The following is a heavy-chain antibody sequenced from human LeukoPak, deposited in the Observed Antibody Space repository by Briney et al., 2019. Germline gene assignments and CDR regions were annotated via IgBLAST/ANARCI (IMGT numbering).Heavy chain of an antibody. Sequence: GGSLRLSCAASGITVSNIYMAWVRQAPGKGLEWVSYISSSGSTIYYADSVKGRFTISRDNAKNSLYLQMNSLRAEDTAVYYCAREVNWFDPWGQGTLVTVSS. CDR3: AREVNWFDP. CDR2: ISSSGSTI. V-gene: IGHV3-11*04. CDR1: GITVSNIY. J-gene: IGHJ5*02.